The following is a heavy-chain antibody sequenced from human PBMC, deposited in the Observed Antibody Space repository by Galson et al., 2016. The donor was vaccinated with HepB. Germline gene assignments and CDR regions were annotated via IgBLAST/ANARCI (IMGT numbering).Heavy chain of an antibody. Sequence: SLRLCCAASGFTFSRYSMNWVRQAPGKGLEWVSYISSGAIYYSDSVKDRFTISRDNARNSLYLQMNSLRAEDTGIYYCAREGLADGSYFYYWGRGTLVTVS. V-gene: IGHV3-48*04. J-gene: IGHJ4*02. CDR3: AREGLADGSYFYY. CDR2: ISSGAI. CDR1: GFTFSRYS. D-gene: IGHD5-24*01.